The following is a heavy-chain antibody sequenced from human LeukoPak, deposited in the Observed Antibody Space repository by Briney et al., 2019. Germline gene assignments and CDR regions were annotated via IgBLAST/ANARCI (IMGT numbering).Heavy chain of an antibody. CDR2: ISSSGNTI. V-gene: IGHV3-48*03. Sequence: PGGSLRLSCAASGFTFSSYEMNWVRQAPGKGLEWVSYISSSGNTIYYADSVKGRFTISRDNAKNSLYLQMNSLRAEDTAVYHCAKSLGRHFYDSDSSGYYYFDYWGQGTLVTVSS. CDR3: AKSLGRHFYDSDSSGYYYFDY. CDR1: GFTFSSYE. J-gene: IGHJ4*02. D-gene: IGHD3-22*01.